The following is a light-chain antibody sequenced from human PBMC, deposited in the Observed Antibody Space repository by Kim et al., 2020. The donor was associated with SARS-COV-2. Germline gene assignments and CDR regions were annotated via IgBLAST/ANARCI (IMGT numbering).Light chain of an antibody. CDR2: QDG. CDR1: KLGDKY. CDR3: QAWDSSTVV. Sequence: VSPGQTASITCSRDKLGDKYASWYQQKPGQSPVLVIYQDGKRPSGIPERFSGSNSGNTATLTISGTQAMDEADYYCQAWDSSTVVFGGGTKLTVL. V-gene: IGLV3-1*01. J-gene: IGLJ2*01.